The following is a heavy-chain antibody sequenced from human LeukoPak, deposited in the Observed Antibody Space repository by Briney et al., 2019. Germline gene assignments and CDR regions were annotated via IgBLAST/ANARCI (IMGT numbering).Heavy chain of an antibody. V-gene: IGHV3-15*01. CDR2: IKSKTDGGTT. D-gene: IGHD1-26*01. Sequence: GGSLRLSCAASGFTFSNAWMSWVRQAPGKGLEWVGRIKSKTDGGTTDYAAPVKGRFTISRDDSKNTLYLQMNSLKTEDTAVYYCTTPDAFRSGGYFFDYWGQGTLVTVSS. J-gene: IGHJ4*02. CDR3: TTPDAFRSGGYFFDY. CDR1: GFTFSNAW.